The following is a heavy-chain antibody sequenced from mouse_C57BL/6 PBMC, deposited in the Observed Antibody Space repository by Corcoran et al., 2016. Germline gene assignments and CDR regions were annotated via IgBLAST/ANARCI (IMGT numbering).Heavy chain of an antibody. Sequence: EVQLQQSGPELVKPGASVKISCKASGYTFTDYYMNWVKQSHGKSLEWIGDINPNNGGTSYNQKFKGKATLTVDKPSSTAYMELRSLTSEDSAVYYCARADGYYGFAYWGQGTLVTVSA. V-gene: IGHV1-26*01. J-gene: IGHJ3*01. D-gene: IGHD2-3*01. CDR3: ARADGYYGFAY. CDR1: GYTFTDYY. CDR2: INPNNGGT.